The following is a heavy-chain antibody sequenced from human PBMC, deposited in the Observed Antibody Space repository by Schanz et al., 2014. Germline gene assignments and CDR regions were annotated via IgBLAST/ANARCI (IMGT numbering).Heavy chain of an antibody. V-gene: IGHV3-53*01. CDR1: GFTVNTNY. CDR2: MYINSGST. D-gene: IGHD3-3*02. J-gene: IGHJ6*02. Sequence: EVQLVESGGGLIQPGGSLRLSCAVSGFTVNTNYMSWVRQAPGKGLEWISSMYINSGSTQYADSVKGRFIISRDSSKNTLFLQMNSLRAEDTAIYHCAKDISQGRIPYYGMDVWGQGTTVTVSS. CDR3: AKDISQGRIPYYGMDV.